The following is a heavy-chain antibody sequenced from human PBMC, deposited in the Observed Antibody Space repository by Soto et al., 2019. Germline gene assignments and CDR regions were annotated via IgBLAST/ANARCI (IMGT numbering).Heavy chain of an antibody. CDR2: ISRSNSDT. Sequence: QVQLVESGGGLVKPGGSLRLSCAASGFTFSDHYMSWIRQAPGKGLAWVSYISRSNSDTKYADSLKGRFTISRDNAKNSLYLQMDSLRAEDTAVYYCARGHYGLDVWGQGTTVTVSS. V-gene: IGHV3-11*05. J-gene: IGHJ6*02. CDR3: ARGHYGLDV. CDR1: GFTFSDHY.